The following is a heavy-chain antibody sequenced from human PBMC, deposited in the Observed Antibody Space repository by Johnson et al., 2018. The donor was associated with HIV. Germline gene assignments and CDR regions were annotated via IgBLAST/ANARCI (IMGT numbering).Heavy chain of an antibody. CDR3: ARVTNDAFDI. V-gene: IGHV3-13*01. CDR2: IGTAGDT. Sequence: VQLVESGGGLVKPGVSLRLSCAASGFTFSSYDMHWVRQATGKGLEWVPAIGTAGDTYYQGSVKGRFTISRENAKNSLYLQMKSLRAGDTAVYYCARVTNDAFDIWGHGTTVTVSS. J-gene: IGHJ3*02. CDR1: GFTFSSYD.